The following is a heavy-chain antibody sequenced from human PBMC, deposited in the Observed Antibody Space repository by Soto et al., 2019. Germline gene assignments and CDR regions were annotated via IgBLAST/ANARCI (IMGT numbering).Heavy chain of an antibody. J-gene: IGHJ4*02. V-gene: IGHV3-30-3*01. CDR3: ASGGYSSGWYQGTSGSIGY. D-gene: IGHD6-19*01. Sequence: QVQLVESGGGVVQPGRSLRLSCAASGFTFSSYAMHWVRQAPGKGLEWVAVISYDGSNKYYADSVKGRFTISRDNSKNTLYLQMNSLRAEDTAVYYCASGGYSSGWYQGTSGSIGYWGQGTLVTVSS. CDR2: ISYDGSNK. CDR1: GFTFSSYA.